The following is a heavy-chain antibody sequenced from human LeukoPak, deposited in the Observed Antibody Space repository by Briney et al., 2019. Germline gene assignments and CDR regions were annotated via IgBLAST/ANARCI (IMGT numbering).Heavy chain of an antibody. CDR3: ARQTYDSSY. Sequence: PSETLSLTCTVSGGSISSSSYYWGWIRQPPGKRLEWIGSIYYSGSTYYNPSLKSRVTISVDTSKNQFSLKLSSVTAADTAVYYCARQTYDSSYWGQGTLVTVSS. J-gene: IGHJ4*02. CDR1: GGSISSSSYY. V-gene: IGHV4-39*01. CDR2: IYYSGST. D-gene: IGHD5-12*01.